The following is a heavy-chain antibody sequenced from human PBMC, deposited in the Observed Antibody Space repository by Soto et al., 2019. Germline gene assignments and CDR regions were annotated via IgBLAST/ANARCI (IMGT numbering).Heavy chain of an antibody. CDR3: ARGVDDYAYLETFDY. V-gene: IGHV3-30-3*01. Sequence: QVQLVESGGGVVQPGRSLRLSCAASGFTFSSYAMHWVRQAPGKGLEWVAVISYDGSNKYYADSVKGRFTISRDNSKNTLYLQMNSLRAEDTAVYYCARGVDDYAYLETFDYWGQGTLVTVSS. CDR2: ISYDGSNK. D-gene: IGHD4-17*01. CDR1: GFTFSSYA. J-gene: IGHJ4*02.